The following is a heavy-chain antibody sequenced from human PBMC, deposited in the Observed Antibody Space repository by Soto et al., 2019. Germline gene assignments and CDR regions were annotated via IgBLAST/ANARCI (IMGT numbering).Heavy chain of an antibody. CDR1: GYIFTGNY. CDR2: INPNNGAT. J-gene: IGHJ4*02. D-gene: IGHD3-22*01. Sequence: GASVKVSCKASGYIFTGNYMHWVRQAPGQGLECMGWINPNNGATNYAQNFQGRVTMTWDTSISTAYMEVRRLRSDDTAVYYCAPHYPDSSGYFDHWGQGTLVTVSS. V-gene: IGHV1-2*02. CDR3: APHYPDSSGYFDH.